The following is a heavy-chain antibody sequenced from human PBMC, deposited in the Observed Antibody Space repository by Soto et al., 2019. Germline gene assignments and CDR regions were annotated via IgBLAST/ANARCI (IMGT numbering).Heavy chain of an antibody. J-gene: IGHJ6*02. V-gene: IGHV3-30*18. CDR3: AKDKIAARPSGMDV. CDR1: GFTFSSYG. Sequence: GGSVRLSCAASGFTFSSYGMHWVRQAPGKGLEWVAVISYDGSNKYYADSVKGRFTISRDNSKNTLYLQMNSLRAEDTAVYYCAKDKIAARPSGMDVWGQGTTVTVSS. D-gene: IGHD6-6*01. CDR2: ISYDGSNK.